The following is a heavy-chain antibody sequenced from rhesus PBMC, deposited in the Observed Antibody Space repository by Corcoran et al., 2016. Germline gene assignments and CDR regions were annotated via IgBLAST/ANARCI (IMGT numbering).Heavy chain of an antibody. D-gene: IGHD3-28*01. CDR1: GGSISSNY. CDR3: AREVPLYYYDSGYYTGGYGLDS. J-gene: IGHJ6*01. Sequence: QLQLQESGPGLVKPSETLSLTCAVSGGSISSNYWSWIRQPPGKGLEWIGRISGSGGSTDYNPPLTSRVTISTDTSKNQFSLKLSSVTAADTAVYYCAREVPLYYYDSGYYTGGYGLDSWGQGVVVTVSS. CDR2: ISGSGGST. V-gene: IGHV4-173*01.